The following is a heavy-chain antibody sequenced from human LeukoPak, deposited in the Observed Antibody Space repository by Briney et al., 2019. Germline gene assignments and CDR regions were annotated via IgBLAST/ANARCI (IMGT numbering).Heavy chain of an antibody. CDR2: IYYSGST. J-gene: IGHJ4*02. CDR1: GGSISSSSYY. CDR3: ARHVMMGGSYEIDY. D-gene: IGHD1-26*01. Sequence: SETLSLTCTVSGGSISSSSYYWGWIRQPPGKGLEWIGSIYYSGSTYYNPSLKSRVTISVDTSKNQFSLKLSSVTAADTAVYYCARHVMMGGSYEIDYRGQGTLVTVSS. V-gene: IGHV4-39*01.